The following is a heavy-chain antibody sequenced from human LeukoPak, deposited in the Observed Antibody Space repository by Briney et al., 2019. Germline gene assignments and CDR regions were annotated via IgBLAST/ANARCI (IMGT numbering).Heavy chain of an antibody. D-gene: IGHD7-27*01. CDR1: GGSISSYY. Sequence: SETLSLTCTVSGGSISSYYWCWIRQPPGKGLEWIGYIYYSGSTNYNPSLKSRVTISVDTSKNQFSLKLSSVTAADTAVYYCARVTGDWYFDLWGRGTLVTVSS. CDR3: ARVTGDWYFDL. CDR2: IYYSGST. J-gene: IGHJ2*01. V-gene: IGHV4-59*01.